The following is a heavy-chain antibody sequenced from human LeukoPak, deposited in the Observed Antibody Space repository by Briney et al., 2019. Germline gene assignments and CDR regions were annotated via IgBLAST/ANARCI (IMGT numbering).Heavy chain of an antibody. Sequence: SETLSLTCAVYGGSFSGYYWSWIRQPPGKGLEWIGEINHSGSTNYNPSLKSRVTISVDTSKNQFSLKLSPVTAADTAVYYCARGRVLLWFGELLAYDYWGQGTLVTVSS. CDR1: GGSFSGYY. V-gene: IGHV4-34*01. J-gene: IGHJ4*02. CDR3: ARGRVLLWFGELLAYDY. CDR2: INHSGST. D-gene: IGHD3-10*01.